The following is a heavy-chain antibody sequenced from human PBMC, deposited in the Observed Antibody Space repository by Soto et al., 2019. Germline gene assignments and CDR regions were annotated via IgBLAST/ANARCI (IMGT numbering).Heavy chain of an antibody. Sequence: SETLSLTCSVSGDSIRGGGHYWNWIRQFPGKGLEWIGYVYHSGSTHYNPSLRGRLTMSIDTSKNQFSLRLISVTAADTALYYCARDTGLAPTVWGYWGHGTQVTVS. CDR3: ARDTGLAPTVWGY. CDR2: VYHSGST. CDR1: GDSIRGGGHY. J-gene: IGHJ4*03. D-gene: IGHD7-27*01. V-gene: IGHV4-31*03.